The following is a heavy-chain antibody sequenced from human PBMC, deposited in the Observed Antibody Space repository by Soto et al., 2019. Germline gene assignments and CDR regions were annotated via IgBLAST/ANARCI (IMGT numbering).Heavy chain of an antibody. CDR3: AKNPHADSSGWYYFDY. D-gene: IGHD6-19*01. CDR1: GFTFSSYA. V-gene: IGHV3-23*01. Sequence: GGSLRLSCAASGFTFSSYAMSWVRQAPGKGLEWVSAISGSGGSTYYADSVKGRFTISRDNSKNTLYLQMNSLRAEDTAVYYCAKNPHADSSGWYYFDYWGQGTLVTVSS. CDR2: ISGSGGST. J-gene: IGHJ4*02.